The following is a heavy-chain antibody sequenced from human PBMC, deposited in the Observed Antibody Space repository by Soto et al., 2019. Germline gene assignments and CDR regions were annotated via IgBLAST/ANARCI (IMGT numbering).Heavy chain of an antibody. J-gene: IGHJ6*03. V-gene: IGHV1-69*02. CDR1: GGAFSSYT. CDR2: IIPILGIA. D-gene: IGHD2-8*02. CDR3: ARARSGTGVGYYYYYYMDV. Sequence: SVKVSCKASGGAFSSYTISWVRQAPGQGLEWMGRIIPILGIANYAQKFQGRVTITADKSTSTAYMELSSLRSEDTAVYYCARARSGTGVGYYYYYYMDVWGKGTTVTVSS.